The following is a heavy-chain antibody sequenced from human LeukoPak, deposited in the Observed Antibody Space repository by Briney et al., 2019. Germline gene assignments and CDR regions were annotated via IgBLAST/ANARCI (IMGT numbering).Heavy chain of an antibody. CDR3: AKCRIAVAGTLDY. J-gene: IGHJ4*02. CDR2: IYSGGST. CDR1: GFTVSSNY. V-gene: IGHV3-53*01. Sequence: PGGSLRLSCAASGFTVSSNYMSWVRQAPGKGLEWVSVIYSGGSTYYADSVRGRFTISRDNSKNTLYLQMNSLRAEDTAVYYCAKCRIAVAGTLDYWGQGTLATVSS. D-gene: IGHD6-19*01.